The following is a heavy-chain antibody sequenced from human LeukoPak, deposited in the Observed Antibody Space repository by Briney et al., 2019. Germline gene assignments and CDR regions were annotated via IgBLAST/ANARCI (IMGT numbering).Heavy chain of an antibody. CDR2: TNPGGSNT. Sequence: GGSLRLSCAASGFTFSNYWMHWVRQVPGKGLVWVSRTNPGGSNTAYADSVKGRFTISRDNARNTLYLQMNSLRAEDTAVYYCAKDPYYTSGSHDDWGQGTLVTVSS. CDR3: AKDPYYTSGSHDD. CDR1: GFTFSNYW. J-gene: IGHJ4*02. D-gene: IGHD3-10*01. V-gene: IGHV3-74*01.